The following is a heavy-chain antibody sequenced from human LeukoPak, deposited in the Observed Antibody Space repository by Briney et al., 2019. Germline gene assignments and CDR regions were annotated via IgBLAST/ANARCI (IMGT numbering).Heavy chain of an antibody. Sequence: PSGTLSLTCAVSGGSISSSNWWSWVRQPPGKGLEWIGSIYHSGDTYYSPSLKSRVTISVDTSKSQFSLKLSSVTAADTAVYYCARDRRGTVTRYYFDCWGQGTLVTVSS. CDR1: GGSISSSNW. J-gene: IGHJ4*02. CDR2: IYHSGDT. CDR3: ARDRRGTVTRYYFDC. D-gene: IGHD4-17*01. V-gene: IGHV4-4*02.